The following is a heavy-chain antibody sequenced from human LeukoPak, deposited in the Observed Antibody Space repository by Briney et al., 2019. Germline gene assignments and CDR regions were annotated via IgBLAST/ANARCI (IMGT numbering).Heavy chain of an antibody. J-gene: IGHJ4*02. D-gene: IGHD3-22*01. CDR1: GGSFSGYY. V-gene: IGHV4-59*10. Sequence: PSETLSLTCAVYGGSFSGYYWSWIRQPAGKGLEWIGRIYTTGSTNYNPSLKSRVTMSVDTSKNQFSLKLTSVTAADTAVYYCARGVGSGYTDYWGQGALVTVSS. CDR3: ARGVGSGYTDY. CDR2: IYTTGST.